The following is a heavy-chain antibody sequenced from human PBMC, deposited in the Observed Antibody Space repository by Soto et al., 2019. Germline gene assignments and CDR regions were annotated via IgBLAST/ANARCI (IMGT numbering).Heavy chain of an antibody. D-gene: IGHD6-19*01. V-gene: IGHV1-69*10. CDR1: GYTFTSYA. J-gene: IGHJ4*02. CDR2: IIPILGIA. Sequence: SVKVSCKASGYTFTSYAIHWVRQAPGQGLEWMGWIIPILGIAKYAQKFQGRVTITADKSTSTAYMELSSLRSEDTAVYYCAREELSSGLDYWGQGTLVTVSS. CDR3: AREELSSGLDY.